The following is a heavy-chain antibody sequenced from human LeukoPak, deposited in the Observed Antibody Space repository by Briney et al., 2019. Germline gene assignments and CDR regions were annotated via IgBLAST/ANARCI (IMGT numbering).Heavy chain of an antibody. Sequence: GASVKVSCKASGYTFTGYYMHWVRQAPGQGLEWMGWINPNSGGTNYAQKFQGRVTMTRDTSISTAYMELSRLRSDDTAVYYCARVRSTMNWGHIVVVPAARSDYYYYMDVWGKGTTVTVSS. CDR1: GYTFTGYY. D-gene: IGHD2-2*01. CDR3: ARVRSTMNWGHIVVVPAARSDYYYYMDV. V-gene: IGHV1-2*02. CDR2: INPNSGGT. J-gene: IGHJ6*03.